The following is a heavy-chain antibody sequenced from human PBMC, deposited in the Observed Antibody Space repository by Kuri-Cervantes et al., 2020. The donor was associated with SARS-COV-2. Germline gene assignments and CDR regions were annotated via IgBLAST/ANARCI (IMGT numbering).Heavy chain of an antibody. V-gene: IGHV1-2*02. CDR2: INPNSGGT. CDR3: ATGSPITMVRGVIITGNWFDP. J-gene: IGHJ5*02. CDR1: GYTFTGYY. D-gene: IGHD3-10*01. Sequence: ASVKVSCKASGYTFTGYYMHWVRQAPGQGLEWMGWINPNSGGTNYAQKFQGRVTMTRDTSISTAYMELRSLRSDDTAVYYCATGSPITMVRGVIITGNWFDPWGQGTLVTVSS.